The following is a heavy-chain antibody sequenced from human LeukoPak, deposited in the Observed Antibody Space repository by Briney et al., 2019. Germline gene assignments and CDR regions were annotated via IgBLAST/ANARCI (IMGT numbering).Heavy chain of an antibody. CDR1: GFTFSSYA. J-gene: IGHJ4*02. CDR2: ISYDGSNK. V-gene: IGHV3-30*04. CDR3: ANHFDFWSGYHDY. Sequence: PGGSLRLSCAASGFTFSSYAMHWVRQAPGKGLEWVAVISYDGSNKYYADSVKGRFTISRDNSKNTLYLQMNSLRAEDTAVYYCANHFDFWSGYHDYWGQGTLVTVSS. D-gene: IGHD3-3*01.